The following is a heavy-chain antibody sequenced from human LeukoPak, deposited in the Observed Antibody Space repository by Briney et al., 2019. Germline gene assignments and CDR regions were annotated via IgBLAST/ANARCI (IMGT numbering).Heavy chain of an antibody. Sequence: PPGGSLRLSCVASGFTFSSYAMSWVRQTPGKGLEWVSAISGSGGSTYYADSVKGRFTISRDNSKNTLFLQMNSLRAEDTAPYYCAKECYDGSSYCFDYWGQGTLVTVSS. CDR2: ISGSGGST. J-gene: IGHJ4*02. CDR3: AKECYDGSSYCFDY. V-gene: IGHV3-23*01. D-gene: IGHD3-22*01. CDR1: GFTFSSYA.